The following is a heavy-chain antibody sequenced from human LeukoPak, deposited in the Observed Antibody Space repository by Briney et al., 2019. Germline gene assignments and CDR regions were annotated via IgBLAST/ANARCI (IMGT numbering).Heavy chain of an antibody. CDR2: IRGSGGST. CDR3: ARDTGAYYDSGGFDY. V-gene: IGHV3-23*01. CDR1: GFTFSSFA. Sequence: GGSLRLSCAASGFTFSSFAMSWVRQAPGEGLEWGSAIRGSGGSTYYTDSVQGRFTISRDNSKSTLYLQMNSLRAEDTGVYYCARDTGAYYDSGGFDYWGQGTLVTVS. J-gene: IGHJ4*02. D-gene: IGHD3-22*01.